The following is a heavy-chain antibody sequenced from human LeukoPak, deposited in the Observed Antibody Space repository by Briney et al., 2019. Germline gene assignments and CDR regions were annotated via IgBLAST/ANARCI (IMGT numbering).Heavy chain of an antibody. CDR2: IYPGDSDT. Sequence: GESLKISCKASGSPFTSYWIGWVRQLPGKGLEWMGIIYPGDSDTRYRPSFHGQVTISADKSISTPYLQWSSLKAADTAMYYCARGLGGSGSSWFDHWGQGTLVTVSS. J-gene: IGHJ5*02. CDR3: ARGLGGSGSSWFDH. V-gene: IGHV5-51*01. CDR1: GSPFTSYW. D-gene: IGHD6-19*01.